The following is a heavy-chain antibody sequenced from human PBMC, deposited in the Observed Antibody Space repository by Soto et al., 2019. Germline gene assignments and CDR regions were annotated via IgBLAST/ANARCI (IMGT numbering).Heavy chain of an antibody. D-gene: IGHD2-21*01. CDR3: ASRDRVVKGMAAPGDYFDY. CDR1: GGSFSGYY. CDR2: INHSGST. J-gene: IGHJ4*02. Sequence: PSETLSLTCAVYGGSFSGYYWSWIRQPPGKGLEWIGEINHSGSTNYNPSLKSRVTISVDTSKNQFSLKLSSVTAADTAVYYCASRDRVVKGMAAPGDYFDYWGQGTLVTSPQ. V-gene: IGHV4-34*01.